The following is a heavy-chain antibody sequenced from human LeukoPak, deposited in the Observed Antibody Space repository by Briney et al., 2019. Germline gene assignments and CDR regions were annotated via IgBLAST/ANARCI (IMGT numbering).Heavy chain of an antibody. CDR2: INWNGGST. D-gene: IGHD3-22*01. CDR1: GFTFDDYG. V-gene: IGHV3-20*04. J-gene: IGHJ4*02. CDR3: ARAEGNYYDSSTGDY. Sequence: GSLRLSCAASGFTFDDYGMSWVRKAPGKGLEWVSGINWNGGSTGYADSVKGRFTISRDNAKNSLYLQMNSLRAEDTALYYCARAEGNYYDSSTGDYWGQGTLVTVSS.